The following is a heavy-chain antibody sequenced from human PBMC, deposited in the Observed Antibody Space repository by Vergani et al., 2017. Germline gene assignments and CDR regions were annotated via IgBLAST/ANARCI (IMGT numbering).Heavy chain of an antibody. CDR3: ATGRLRASAFDI. J-gene: IGHJ3*02. Sequence: QVQLVQSGAEVKKPGSSVKVSCKASGGTFSSYAISWVRQAPGQGLEWMGRIIPILGIANYAQKFQGRVTITADKSTSTAYMELSSLRSEDTAVYYCATGRLRASAFDIWGQGTMVTVSS. V-gene: IGHV1-69*04. D-gene: IGHD1-26*01. CDR2: IIPILGIA. CDR1: GGTFSSYA.